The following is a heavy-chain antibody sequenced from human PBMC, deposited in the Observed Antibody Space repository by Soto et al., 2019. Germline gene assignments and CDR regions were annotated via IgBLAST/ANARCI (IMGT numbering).Heavy chain of an antibody. CDR1: GGSFSNYC. CDR3: ARGDYGQYDAYNWFDP. CDR2: VCPGGRT. Sequence: QVRLQQWGAGLVRPSETLSLTCAIYGGSFSNYCWSWIRQRPGKGLEWIGDVCPGGRTNYSPSITRDVPIAAEESKNQFSLRLTSVTVADTAIYYCARGDYGQYDAYNWFDPWGQGNPVTVAS. V-gene: IGHV4-34*01. D-gene: IGHD3-10*01. J-gene: IGHJ5*02.